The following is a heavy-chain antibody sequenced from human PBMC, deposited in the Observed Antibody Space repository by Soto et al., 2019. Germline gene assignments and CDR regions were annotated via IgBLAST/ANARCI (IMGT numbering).Heavy chain of an antibody. CDR3: ARDERIAVAFDI. Sequence: SVKVSCKASGGTFSSYAISWVRQAPGQGLEWMGGIIPIFGTANYAQKFQGRVTITADESTSTAYMELSSLRSEDTAVYYCARDERIAVAFDIWGQGTMVTVSS. V-gene: IGHV1-69*13. D-gene: IGHD6-13*01. CDR2: IIPIFGTA. J-gene: IGHJ3*02. CDR1: GGTFSSYA.